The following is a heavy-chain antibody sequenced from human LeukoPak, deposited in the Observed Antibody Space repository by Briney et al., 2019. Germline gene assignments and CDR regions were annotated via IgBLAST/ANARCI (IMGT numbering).Heavy chain of an antibody. D-gene: IGHD3-9*01. CDR3: ARDVEPHYDILTGPGY. J-gene: IGHJ4*02. V-gene: IGHV3-30*02. Sequence: GGSLRLSCAASGFTFSSYGMHWLRQAPGKGLEWVAFIRYDGSNKYYADSVKGRFTISRDNAKNSLYLQMNSLRAEDTAVYYCARDVEPHYDILTGPGYWGQGTLVTVSS. CDR2: IRYDGSNK. CDR1: GFTFSSYG.